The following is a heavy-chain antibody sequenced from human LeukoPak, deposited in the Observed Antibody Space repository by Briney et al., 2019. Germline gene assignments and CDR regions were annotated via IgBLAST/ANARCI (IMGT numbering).Heavy chain of an antibody. CDR1: GFTFSDSY. CDR2: ISGSGHDI. J-gene: IGHJ6*03. V-gene: IGHV3-11*04. CDR3: ARDATPITMVRGVIIRNYYYYMDV. Sequence: GGSLRLSCAASGFTFSDSYMTWVRQAPGKGVEWVAYISGSGHDINYSDSVKGRFTISRDNAKNSLYLHMSSLRVEDTAVYYCARDATPITMVRGVIIRNYYYYMDVWGKGTTVTISS. D-gene: IGHD3-10*01.